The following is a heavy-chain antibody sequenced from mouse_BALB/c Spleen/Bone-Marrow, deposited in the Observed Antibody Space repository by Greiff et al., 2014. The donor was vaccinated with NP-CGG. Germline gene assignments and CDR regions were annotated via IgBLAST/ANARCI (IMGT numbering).Heavy chain of an antibody. CDR3: ARSGGNYVSFAY. J-gene: IGHJ3*01. V-gene: IGHV1-69*02. CDR2: IDPSDSET. CDR1: GYTFTSYW. D-gene: IGHD2-1*01. Sequence: QVQLKESGAELVKPGAPVKLSCKASGYTFTSYWMNWVKQRPGRGLEWIGRIDPSDSETRYNQKFKDKATLTVDKSSSTAYIQLSSLTSEDSAVYYCARSGGNYVSFAYWGQGTLVTVSA.